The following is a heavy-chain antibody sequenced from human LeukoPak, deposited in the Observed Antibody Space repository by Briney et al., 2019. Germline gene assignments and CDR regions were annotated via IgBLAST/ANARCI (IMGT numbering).Heavy chain of an antibody. CDR1: GYTFTGYY. CDR2: INPNSGGT. Sequence: GASVKVSCKASGYTFTGYYMHWVRQAPGQGLEWMGWINPNSGGTNYAQKFQGRVTMTRDTSLTTAYMELSRLRSDDTAVYYCARDRGNYCSGIAGWGQGTLVTVSS. D-gene: IGHD2-15*01. CDR3: ARDRGNYCSGIAG. J-gene: IGHJ4*02. V-gene: IGHV1-2*02.